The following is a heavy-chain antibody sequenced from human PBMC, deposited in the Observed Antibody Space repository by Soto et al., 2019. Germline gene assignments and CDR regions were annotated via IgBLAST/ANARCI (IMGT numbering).Heavy chain of an antibody. CDR3: ARDSPIGSTFSGYDAIDY. V-gene: IGHV1-69*08. Sequence: VPLVQSGAEVKKPGSSVKVSCKTSGGTFSNDIITWVRQAPGQGLEWMGRIIPLLDIANYAQKFQGRVTITADKSTGTAYMELNSLRSEDTAVYYCARDSPIGSTFSGYDAIDYWGQGTLVTVSS. CDR1: GGTFSNDI. J-gene: IGHJ4*02. CDR2: IIPLLDIA. D-gene: IGHD5-12*01.